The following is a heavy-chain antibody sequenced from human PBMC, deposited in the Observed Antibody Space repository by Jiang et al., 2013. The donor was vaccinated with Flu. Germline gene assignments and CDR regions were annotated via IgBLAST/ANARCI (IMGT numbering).Heavy chain of an antibody. J-gene: IGHJ3*01. CDR1: GGAIRAFY. D-gene: IGHD3-9*01. V-gene: IGHV4-59*01. CDR3: AREYDLLTKDAFDF. CDR2: IDDTGDT. Sequence: GLVKPSETLYLTCTVSGGAIRAFYWSWIRQSPGKGLEWIGRIDDTGDTNYNPSLERRVTISVDASKNQFSMRLTSVTAADSAVYYCAREYDLLTKDAFDFWGQGTVVSVSS.